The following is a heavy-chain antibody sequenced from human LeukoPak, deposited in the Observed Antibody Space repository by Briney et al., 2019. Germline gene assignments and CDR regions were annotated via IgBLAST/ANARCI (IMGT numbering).Heavy chain of an antibody. J-gene: IGHJ4*02. V-gene: IGHV1-2*02. D-gene: IGHD6-19*01. CDR1: GYTFTSYG. CDR3: ARDLGAVAGSGDFDY. Sequence: ASVKVSCKASGYTFTSYGISWVRQAPGQGLEWMGWINPNSGGTNYAQKFQGRVTMTRDTSISTAYMELSRLRSDDTAVYYCARDLGAVAGSGDFDYWGQGTLVTVSS. CDR2: INPNSGGT.